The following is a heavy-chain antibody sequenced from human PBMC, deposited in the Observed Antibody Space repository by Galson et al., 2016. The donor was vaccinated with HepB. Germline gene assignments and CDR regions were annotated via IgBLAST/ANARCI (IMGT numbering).Heavy chain of an antibody. J-gene: IGHJ5*02. V-gene: IGHV3-23*01. CDR3: AKGAGPGKVDWFDP. Sequence: SLRLSCAASGFSFNNFAMMWVHQAPGKGLEWVSTIADRGYATYYGDSVRGRFTISSDSPTNTVYLHLSNLRADDTAVYYCAKGAGPGKVDWFDPWGQGTLVTVSS. CDR1: GFSFNNFA. CDR2: IADRGYAT. D-gene: IGHD1-26*01.